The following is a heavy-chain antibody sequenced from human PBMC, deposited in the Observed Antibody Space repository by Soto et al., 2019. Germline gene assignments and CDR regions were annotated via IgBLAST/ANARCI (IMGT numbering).Heavy chain of an antibody. V-gene: IGHV1-18*01. D-gene: IGHD4-17*01. J-gene: IGHJ4*02. CDR3: ARDLAYIREF. CDR2: FSTAHSDI. CDR1: GYSFTAYG. Sequence: QVQLVQSGAEVKKPGASVKVSCKASGYSFTAYGISWVRQAPGQGLEWMGWFSTAHSDIGYAQKFQGRVTMTTDTSTSTAYMELRSLRSDDTAVYYCARDLAYIREFWGQGTLVTVSS.